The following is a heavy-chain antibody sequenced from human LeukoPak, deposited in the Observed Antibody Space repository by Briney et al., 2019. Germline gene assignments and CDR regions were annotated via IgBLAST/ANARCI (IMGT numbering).Heavy chain of an antibody. J-gene: IGHJ3*02. CDR2: INPSGGST. Sequence: ASVKVSCKASGYTFTSYYMHWVRQAPGQWLEWMGIINPSGGSTSYAQKFQGRVTMTRDTSTSTVYMELSSLRSEDTAVYYCARDPPQLDAFDIWGQGTMVTVSS. CDR1: GYTFTSYY. V-gene: IGHV1-46*01. D-gene: IGHD3-10*01. CDR3: ARDPPQLDAFDI.